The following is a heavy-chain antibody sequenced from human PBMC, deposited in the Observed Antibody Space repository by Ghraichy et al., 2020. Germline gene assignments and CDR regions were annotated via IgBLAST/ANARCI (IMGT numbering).Heavy chain of an antibody. CDR3: ARGGGDYGDYFDY. J-gene: IGHJ4*02. V-gene: IGHV3-74*01. Sequence: GSLRLSCAASGFTFSSHWMHWVRQAPGKGLVWVSRINSEESTTTYADSVKGRFTISRDNAKNTLYLQMNSLRAEDTAVYYCARGGGDYGDYFDYWGQGTLVTVSS. CDR2: INSEESTT. CDR1: GFTFSSHW. D-gene: IGHD4-17*01.